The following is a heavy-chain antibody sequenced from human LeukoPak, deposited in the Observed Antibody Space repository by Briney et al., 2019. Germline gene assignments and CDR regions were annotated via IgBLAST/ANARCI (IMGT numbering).Heavy chain of an antibody. J-gene: IGHJ4*02. Sequence: SETLSLTCTVSGGSISSSSYYWGWIRQPPGKGLEWIGSIYYSGSTYYNPSLKSRVTISVDTSENQFSLKLTSVTAADTAVYYCARETFYSGYFDYWGRGTLVTVSS. CDR1: GGSISSSSYY. CDR2: IYYSGST. V-gene: IGHV4-39*07. CDR3: ARETFYSGYFDY. D-gene: IGHD1-26*01.